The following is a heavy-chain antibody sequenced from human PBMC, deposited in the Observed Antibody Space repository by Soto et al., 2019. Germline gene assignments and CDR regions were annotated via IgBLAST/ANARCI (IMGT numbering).Heavy chain of an antibody. CDR2: INHSGST. CDR1: GGSFSGYY. J-gene: IGHJ5*02. Sequence: QVQLQQWGAGLLKPSETLSLTCAVYGGSFSGYYWSWIRQPPGKGLEWIGEINHSGSTNYNPSLKSRVTISVDTSKNQFSLKLSSVTAADTAVYYCARGPHPWFDPWGQGTLVTVSS. CDR3: ARGPHPWFDP. V-gene: IGHV4-34*01.